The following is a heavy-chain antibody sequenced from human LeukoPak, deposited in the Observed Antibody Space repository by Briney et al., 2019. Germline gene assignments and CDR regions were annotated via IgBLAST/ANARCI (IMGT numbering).Heavy chain of an antibody. Sequence: PTGGSLRLSCAASGFTFSSYGMHWVRQAPGKGLGWVAFIRYDGSNKYYADSVKCRFTISRDNSKNTVYLQMNSLRAEDTAVYYCAKGPYDYGDYYYWGQGTLVTVSS. CDR1: GFTFSSYG. V-gene: IGHV3-30*02. CDR3: AKGPYDYGDYYY. D-gene: IGHD4-17*01. CDR2: IRYDGSNK. J-gene: IGHJ4*02.